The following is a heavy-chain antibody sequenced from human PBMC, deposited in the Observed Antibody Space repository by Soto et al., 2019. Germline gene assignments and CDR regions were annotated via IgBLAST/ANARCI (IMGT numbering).Heavy chain of an antibody. V-gene: IGHV3-74*01. CDR3: AREGEAAGEFDY. Sequence: GGSLRLSCAASGFTFSTYAMSWVRQSPGKGLEWVSRIKADGSSTSYADSVKGRFTTSRDNAKNTVYLQMNSPRDEDTAVYYCAREGEAAGEFDYWGQGTLVTVSS. CDR2: IKADGSST. D-gene: IGHD6-13*01. CDR1: GFTFSTYA. J-gene: IGHJ4*02.